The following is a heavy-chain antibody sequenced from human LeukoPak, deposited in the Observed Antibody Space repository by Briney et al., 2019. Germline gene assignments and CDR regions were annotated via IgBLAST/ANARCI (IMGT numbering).Heavy chain of an antibody. V-gene: IGHV1-69*04. D-gene: IGHD6-6*01. CDR1: GGTFSSYA. J-gene: IGHJ4*02. CDR2: IIPILGIA. Sequence: ASVKVSCKASGGTFSSYAISWVRQAPGQGLEWMGRIIPILGIANYAQKFQGRVTITADKSTSTAYMELSSLRSEDTAVYYCARDARWRYFDYWGQGTLVTVSS. CDR3: ARDARWRYFDY.